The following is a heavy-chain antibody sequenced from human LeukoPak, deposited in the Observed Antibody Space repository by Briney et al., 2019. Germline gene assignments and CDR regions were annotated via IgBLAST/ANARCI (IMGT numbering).Heavy chain of an antibody. V-gene: IGHV3-33*06. J-gene: IGHJ4*02. D-gene: IGHD1-14*01. CDR3: AKELTVYNRGYYFDY. CDR2: IWYDGSKK. Sequence: GGSLRLSCAGSRFTFSSYGMHWVRQAPGKGLEWVAVIWYDGSKKFYADSVKGRFTISRDNSKNTLYLQMNSLSAEDTAVYYCAKELTVYNRGYYFDYWGQGTLVTVSS. CDR1: RFTFSSYG.